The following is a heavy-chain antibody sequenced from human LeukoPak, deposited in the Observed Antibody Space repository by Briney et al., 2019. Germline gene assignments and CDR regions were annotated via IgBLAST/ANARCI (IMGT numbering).Heavy chain of an antibody. Sequence: GGSLGLSWKASGLTFKSHWMNWFGQAPGKGLDWLANIRPDGSEAVYVDSVRGRFTISRDNAKNLVYLQMNNLRAEDTAVYYCSGRSGSSSIYWGQGVLVTVSS. D-gene: IGHD2-2*01. CDR2: IRPDGSEA. V-gene: IGHV3-7*01. J-gene: IGHJ4*02. CDR1: GLTFKSHW. CDR3: SGRSGSSSIY.